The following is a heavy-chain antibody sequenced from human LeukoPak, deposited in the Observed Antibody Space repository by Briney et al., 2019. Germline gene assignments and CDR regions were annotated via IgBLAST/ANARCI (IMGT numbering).Heavy chain of an antibody. CDR3: ARVGSGYYYSSPDGMDV. CDR1: GFTVSSNY. J-gene: IGHJ6*02. CDR2: IYTGGST. Sequence: GGSLRLSCAASGFTVSSNYMSWVRQAPGKGLEWISVIYTGGSTYYADSVKGRFTISRDNSKNTLYLQMNSLRAEDTAVYYCARVGSGYYYSSPDGMDVWGQGTTVTVSS. D-gene: IGHD3-22*01. V-gene: IGHV3-53*01.